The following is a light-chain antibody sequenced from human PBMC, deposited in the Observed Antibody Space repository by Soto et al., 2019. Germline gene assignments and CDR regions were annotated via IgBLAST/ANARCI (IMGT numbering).Light chain of an antibody. Sequence: SYELTQPPSVSVAPGKTARIACGGNNIGGKSVHWYQQKPGQAPVLVIYYDSHRPSGIPERFSGSNSGNTATLTISRVEAGDEADYYCQVWDSSSDHWVFGGGTQLTVL. J-gene: IGLJ3*02. V-gene: IGLV3-21*04. CDR3: QVWDSSSDHWV. CDR2: YDS. CDR1: NIGGKS.